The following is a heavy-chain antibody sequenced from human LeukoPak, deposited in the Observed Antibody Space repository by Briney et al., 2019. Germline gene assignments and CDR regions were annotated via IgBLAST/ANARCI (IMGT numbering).Heavy chain of an antibody. V-gene: IGHV6-1*01. J-gene: IGHJ4*02. D-gene: IGHD1-1*01. CDR3: SRDRTGSGWYFDY. CDR1: RGFEYLNSAV. Sequence: SQTLSLMCGFSRGFEYLNSAVWASIRQSPSRGLEWRGRTYYRSKWYNDYAVSVKSRITINPETSKNQFSLQPNSVTSEDAALYDCSRDRTGSGWYFDYWGQGTLVTVSS. CDR2: TYYRSKWYN.